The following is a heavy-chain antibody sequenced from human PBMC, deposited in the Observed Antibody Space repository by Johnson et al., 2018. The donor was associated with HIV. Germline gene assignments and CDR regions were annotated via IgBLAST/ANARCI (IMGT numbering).Heavy chain of an antibody. J-gene: IGHJ3*02. CDR2: VWYDGSNK. CDR3: ARVGILRRRGAFDI. D-gene: IGHD2-15*01. V-gene: IGHV3-33*01. CDR1: GFTFSSYG. Sequence: QVQVVESGGGVVQPGRSLRLSCAASGFTFSSYGMHWVRQAPGKGLEWVAGVWYDGSNKYYVDSVKGRFTISRDNAKNSLYLQRNSLRAEDTAVYYCARVGILRRRGAFDIWDQGTMVTVSS.